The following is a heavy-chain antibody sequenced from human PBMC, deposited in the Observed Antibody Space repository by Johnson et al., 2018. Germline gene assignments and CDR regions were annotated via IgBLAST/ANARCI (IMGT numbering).Heavy chain of an antibody. CDR2: IYYSGST. Sequence: QVQLQESGPGLVKPSETLSLTCTVSGGSISSHYWSWIRQPPGKGREWMGYIYYSGSTNYNPSLKSRVTISVDTPKNSLYRQMTSLRDEDTAVYYCARDPLGVSYDFWSGYYTRLDMDVWGQGTTVTVSS. D-gene: IGHD3-3*01. CDR3: ARDPLGVSYDFWSGYYTRLDMDV. J-gene: IGHJ6*02. CDR1: GGSISSHY. V-gene: IGHV4-59*11.